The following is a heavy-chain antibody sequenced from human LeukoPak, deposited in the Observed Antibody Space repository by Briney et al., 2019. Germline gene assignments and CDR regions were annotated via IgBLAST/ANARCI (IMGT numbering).Heavy chain of an antibody. CDR2: ISTYNGNT. V-gene: IGHV1-18*01. J-gene: IGHJ4*02. D-gene: IGHD3-10*01. CDR1: GYTFTSYG. Sequence: ASVKVSCKASGYTFTSYGISWVRQAPGQGLEWMRWISTYNGNTNYAQMLQGRFTMTTDTSTSTAYMELRSLRSDDTAVYYCARGKPVYFYGPGSYLASPFDSWGQGTLLTVSS. CDR3: ARGKPVYFYGPGSYLASPFDS.